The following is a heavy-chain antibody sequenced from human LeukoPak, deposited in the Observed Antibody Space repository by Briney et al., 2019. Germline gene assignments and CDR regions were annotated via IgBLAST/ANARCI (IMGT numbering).Heavy chain of an antibody. V-gene: IGHV3-15*01. Sequence: GGSLRLSCAASGFTFSNAWMSWVRQAPGKGLEWVGLIKNKLDGGTTECAAPVKGRFTISRDDSKDTLYLEMNSLKTEDTAMYYRTEMNDRDAFRIWGQGTMVTVSS. D-gene: IGHD5-24*01. CDR1: GFTFSNAW. CDR2: IKNKLDGGTT. CDR3: TEMNDRDAFRI. J-gene: IGHJ3*02.